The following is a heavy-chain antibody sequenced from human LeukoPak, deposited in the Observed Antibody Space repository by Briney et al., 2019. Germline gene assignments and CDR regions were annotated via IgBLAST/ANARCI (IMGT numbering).Heavy chain of an antibody. Sequence: PGGSLRLSCAAYGFTFSHYEMNWVRQAPGMGLQWLSYISTSGGTTYYADSVKGRFTVSRDNAKNSLCLQMNSLRVEDTAVYYCARVVGYYGSGNYYFDYWGQGTLVTVSS. D-gene: IGHD3-10*01. J-gene: IGHJ4*02. CDR3: ARVVGYYGSGNYYFDY. V-gene: IGHV3-48*03. CDR1: GFTFSHYE. CDR2: ISTSGGTT.